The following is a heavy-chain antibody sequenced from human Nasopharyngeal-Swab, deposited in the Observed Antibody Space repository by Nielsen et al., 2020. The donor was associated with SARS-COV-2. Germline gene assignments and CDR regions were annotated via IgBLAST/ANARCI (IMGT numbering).Heavy chain of an antibody. CDR2: IWYDGSNK. D-gene: IGHD6-19*01. CDR1: GFTFSSYG. V-gene: IGHV3-33*01. Sequence: GEYLKISCAASGFTFSSYGMHWVRQAPGKGLEWVAVIWYDGSNKYYADSVKGRFTISRDNSKNPLYLQMNSLRAEDTAVYYCARDEAVAQLSYYGMDVWGQGTTVTVSS. CDR3: ARDEAVAQLSYYGMDV. J-gene: IGHJ6*02.